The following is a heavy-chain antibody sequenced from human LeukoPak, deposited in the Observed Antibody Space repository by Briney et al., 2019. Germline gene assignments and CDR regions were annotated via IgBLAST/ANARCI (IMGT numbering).Heavy chain of an antibody. V-gene: IGHV3-48*01. CDR3: ARGLDVPAAWGWFDP. Sequence: GGSLRLSCAASGFTFSSYNMNWVRQAPGKGLEWVTYISSSSSTIYYADSVKGRFTISRDNARNSLYLQMNSPRAEDTAIYYCARGLDVPAAWGWFDPWGQGTLVTVSS. J-gene: IGHJ5*02. CDR1: GFTFSSYN. D-gene: IGHD2-2*01. CDR2: ISSSSSTI.